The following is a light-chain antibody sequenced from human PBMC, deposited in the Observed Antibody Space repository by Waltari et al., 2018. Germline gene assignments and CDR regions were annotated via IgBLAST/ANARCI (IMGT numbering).Light chain of an antibody. J-gene: IGKJ1*01. CDR1: QSLSSIY. CDR3: QQYGNSPPT. V-gene: IGKV3-20*01. CDR2: GAS. Sequence: EIVLTQSPGTLSLSPGERATLSCRASQSLSSIYLAWYQQKPGQAPRLLIYGASSRATGIPSRFSGSGSGTDFTLTISRLEPEDFAVYYCQQYGNSPPTFGQGTKVEIK.